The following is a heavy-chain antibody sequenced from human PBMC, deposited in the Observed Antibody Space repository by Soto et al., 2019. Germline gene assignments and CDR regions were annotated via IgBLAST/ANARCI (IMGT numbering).Heavy chain of an antibody. CDR2: IYRTGST. CDR1: GGSIGTYY. D-gene: IGHD3-3*01. V-gene: IGHV4-4*09. CDR3: AKQIGDDPFDI. J-gene: IGHJ3*02. Sequence: SETLSLTCTVSGGSIGTYYWNWIRQSPGKGLEWIGYIYRTGSTHYNPSLNSRAAISLGTSRNQFSLQLNSVTAADTAVYFCAKQIGDDPFDIWGQGTLVTVSS.